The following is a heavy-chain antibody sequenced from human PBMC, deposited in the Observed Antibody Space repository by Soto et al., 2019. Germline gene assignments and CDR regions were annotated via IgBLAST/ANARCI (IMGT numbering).Heavy chain of an antibody. D-gene: IGHD2-2*01. CDR3: ARDRVVVPAAKRIYYYYMDV. J-gene: IGHJ6*03. CDR2: ISSSSSYI. CDR1: GFTFSSYS. V-gene: IGHV3-21*01. Sequence: GGSLRLSCAASGFTFSSYSMNWVRQAPGKGLEWVSSISSSSSYIYYADSVKGRFTISGDNAKNSLYLQMNSLRAEDTAVYYCARDRVVVPAAKRIYYYYMDVWGKGTTVTVSS.